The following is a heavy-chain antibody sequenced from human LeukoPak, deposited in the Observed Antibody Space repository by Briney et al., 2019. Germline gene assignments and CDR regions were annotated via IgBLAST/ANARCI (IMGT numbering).Heavy chain of an antibody. J-gene: IGHJ4*02. D-gene: IGHD6-13*01. CDR3: AKATFASSWNLYFDY. CDR1: RFSFSSYA. CDR2: ISSSSGST. Sequence: PGGSLRLSCAASRFSFSSYAMSWVRQAPGKGLEWVSTISSSSGSTYYADSVKGRFTISRDNSKSTLYLQMNSLRAEDTAVYYCAKATFASSWNLYFDYWGQGTLVTVSS. V-gene: IGHV3-23*01.